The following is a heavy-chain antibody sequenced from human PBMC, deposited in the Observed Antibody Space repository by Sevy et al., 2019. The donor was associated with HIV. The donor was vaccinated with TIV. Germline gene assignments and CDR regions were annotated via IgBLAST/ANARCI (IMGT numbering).Heavy chain of an antibody. D-gene: IGHD6-19*01. V-gene: IGHV3-23*01. Sequence: GGSLRLSCAASGFPLRNYAMSWVRQAPGKGLEWVSSISGSGGTTYYADSVKGRFTISRENFQNTLDLEMNSLRAEDTAVYYCAKDGAVAPSDYWGQGTLVTVSS. CDR3: AKDGAVAPSDY. CDR2: ISGSGGTT. J-gene: IGHJ4*02. CDR1: GFPLRNYA.